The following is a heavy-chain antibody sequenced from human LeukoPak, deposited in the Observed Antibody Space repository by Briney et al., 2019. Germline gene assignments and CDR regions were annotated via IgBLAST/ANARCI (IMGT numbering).Heavy chain of an antibody. CDR3: ARLSQTPDYYSNGGYYYLGY. D-gene: IGHD3-22*01. CDR1: RYTFTSYD. Sequence: ASVKVSCKASRYTFTSYDINWVREAAGQRLEWMGWMNPNTGRTGFAQKFQGRFTMTRDASISTAYMELSSLRSDDTAVYYCARLSQTPDYYSNGGYYYLGYWGQGTPVTVSS. V-gene: IGHV1-8*01. J-gene: IGHJ4*02. CDR2: MNPNTGRT.